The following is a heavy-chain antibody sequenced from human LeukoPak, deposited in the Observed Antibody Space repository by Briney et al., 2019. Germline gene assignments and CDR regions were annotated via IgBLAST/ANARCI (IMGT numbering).Heavy chain of an antibody. V-gene: IGHV3-23*01. CDR3: AKELRRVTMIVVVYDAFDI. D-gene: IGHD3-22*01. CDR1: GFTFSSYW. J-gene: IGHJ3*02. CDR2: ISGSGGST. Sequence: PGGSLRLSCAASGFTFSSYWMNWVRQAPGKGLEWVSAISGSGGSTYYADSVKGRFTISRDNSKNTLYLQMNSLRAEDTAVYYCAKELRRVTMIVVVYDAFDIWGQGTMVTVSS.